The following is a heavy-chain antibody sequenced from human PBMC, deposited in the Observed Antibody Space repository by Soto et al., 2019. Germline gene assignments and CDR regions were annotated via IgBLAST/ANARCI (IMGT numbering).Heavy chain of an antibody. V-gene: IGHV3-7*05. J-gene: IGHJ3*02. Sequence: EVQLVESGGGLVQPGGSLTLSCAASEFAFSSYWMTWVRQAPGKGLEWVANIRKDGSQRSYLDSVRGRFTISRDNSKNSVYLQMNSLRAEDTALYFCARDVSPGGSGLYFDSFDIWGQGTMVTVSS. CDR1: EFAFSSYW. CDR2: IRKDGSQR. D-gene: IGHD2-8*01. CDR3: ARDVSPGGSGLYFDSFDI.